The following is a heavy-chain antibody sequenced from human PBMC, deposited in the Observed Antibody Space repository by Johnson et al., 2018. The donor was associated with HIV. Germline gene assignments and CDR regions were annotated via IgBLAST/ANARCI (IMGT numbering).Heavy chain of an antibody. D-gene: IGHD3-22*01. J-gene: IGHJ3*02. CDR3: AKDSRAGYYDSSGWGDAFDI. V-gene: IGHV3-30-3*01. CDR1: GFTFSSYA. Sequence: QMLLVESGGGVVQPGRSLRLSCAASGFTFSSYAMHWVRQAPGKGLEWVAVISYDGSNKYYADSVKGRFTISRDNSKNTLYLQMNSLRAEDTALYYCAKDSRAGYYDSSGWGDAFDIWGQGTMVTVSS. CDR2: ISYDGSNK.